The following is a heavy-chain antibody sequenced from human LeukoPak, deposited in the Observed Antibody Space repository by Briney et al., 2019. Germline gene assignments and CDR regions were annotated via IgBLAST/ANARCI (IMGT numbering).Heavy chain of an antibody. Sequence: GGSLRLSCAASGFTFSSYRMNWVRQAPGKGLEWVSSISSSSSYIYYADSVKGRFTISRDNAKNSLYLQMNSLRAEDTAVYYCARSFRGWFGEVLNTPYDYWGQGTLVTVSS. CDR3: ARSFRGWFGEVLNTPYDY. V-gene: IGHV3-21*01. D-gene: IGHD3-10*01. CDR1: GFTFSSYR. CDR2: ISSSSSYI. J-gene: IGHJ4*02.